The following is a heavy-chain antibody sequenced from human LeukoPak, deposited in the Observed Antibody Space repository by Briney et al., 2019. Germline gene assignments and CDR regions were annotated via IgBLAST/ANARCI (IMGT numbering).Heavy chain of an antibody. V-gene: IGHV1-69*04. D-gene: IGHD3-22*01. CDR3: AGSPYYYDSSGYYSYFDY. J-gene: IGHJ4*02. CDR2: IIPILGIA. CDR1: AGTFSSYA. Sequence: SVKLSCKASAGTFSSYAISWVRQAPGQGLEWMGRIIPILGIANYAQKFQGRVTITADKSTSTAYMELSSLRSEDTAVYYCAGSPYYYDSSGYYSYFDYWGQGTLVTVSS.